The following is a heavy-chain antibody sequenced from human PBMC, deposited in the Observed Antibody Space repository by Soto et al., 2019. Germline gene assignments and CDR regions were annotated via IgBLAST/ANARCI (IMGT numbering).Heavy chain of an antibody. Sequence: QVQLQESVPGLVKPSETLSLTCTVSGGSISSYYWSWIRQPAGKGLEWIGRIYTSGSTNYNQSLKLRVNVSVDTSKNHFSRKLSSVTAAATAVSYCARDGSYWFDPWCKGTLVTVSA. CDR2: IYTSGST. CDR3: ARDGSYWFDP. CDR1: GGSISSYY. D-gene: IGHD3-10*01. V-gene: IGHV4-4*07. J-gene: IGHJ5*02.